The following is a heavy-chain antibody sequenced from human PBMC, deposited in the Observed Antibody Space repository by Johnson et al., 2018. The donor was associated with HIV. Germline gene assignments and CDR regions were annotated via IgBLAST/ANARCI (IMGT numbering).Heavy chain of an antibody. Sequence: VQLVESGGGVVRPGGSLRLSCAASGFTFDDYGMSWVRQAPGKGLEWVSGINWNGGSTGYANSVKGRFTISRDNSKNTLYLQMGSLRAEDMAVYYCARDRSVLQFLEGPAAFDIWGQGTMVTVSS. V-gene: IGHV3-20*04. CDR2: INWNGGST. CDR3: ARDRSVLQFLEGPAAFDI. J-gene: IGHJ3*02. D-gene: IGHD3-3*01. CDR1: GFTFDDYG.